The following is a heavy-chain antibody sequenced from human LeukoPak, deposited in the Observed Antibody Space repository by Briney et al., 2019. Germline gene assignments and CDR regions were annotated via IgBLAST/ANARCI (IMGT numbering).Heavy chain of an antibody. Sequence: GGSLRLSCAASGFTFSSYWMSWVRQAPGKGLEWVANIKQDGSEKYYVDSVKGRFTISRDNAKNSLYLQMNSLRAEDTAVYYCARDGSETYYDFWSGYPPAGYYDYWSQGTLVTVSS. V-gene: IGHV3-7*05. CDR3: ARDGSETYYDFWSGYPPAGYYDY. J-gene: IGHJ4*02. CDR2: IKQDGSEK. D-gene: IGHD3-3*01. CDR1: GFTFSSYW.